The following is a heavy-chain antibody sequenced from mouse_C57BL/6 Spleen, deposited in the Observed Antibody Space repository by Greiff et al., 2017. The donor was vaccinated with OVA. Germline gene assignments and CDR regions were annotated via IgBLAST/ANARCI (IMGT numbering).Heavy chain of an antibody. Sequence: EVQLVESGGGLVKPGGSLKLSCAASGFTFSSYAMSWVRQTPEKRLEWVATISDGGSYTYYPDNVKGRFTISRDNAKNNLYLQMSHLKSEDTAMYYGARGAGREGYYYAMDYWGQGTSVTVSS. V-gene: IGHV5-4*01. CDR2: ISDGGSYT. D-gene: IGHD3-3*01. CDR3: ARGAGREGYYYAMDY. CDR1: GFTFSSYA. J-gene: IGHJ4*01.